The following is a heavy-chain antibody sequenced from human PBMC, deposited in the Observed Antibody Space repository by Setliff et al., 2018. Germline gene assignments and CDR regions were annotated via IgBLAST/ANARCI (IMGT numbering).Heavy chain of an antibody. V-gene: IGHV1-18*01. CDR1: GYKFADYG. D-gene: IGHD2-8*01. CDR2: IGVYTGKT. J-gene: IGHJ4*02. Sequence: ASVKVSCKASGYKFADYGITWVRQAPGQGLEWMGWIGVYTGKTYYADKFQGRVTMTTDSSTDTAYLELRSLKSDDTAVYYCSRLVRYCTTTTCQRLSGGEFWGQGTLVTVS. CDR3: SRLVRYCTTTTCQRLSGGEF.